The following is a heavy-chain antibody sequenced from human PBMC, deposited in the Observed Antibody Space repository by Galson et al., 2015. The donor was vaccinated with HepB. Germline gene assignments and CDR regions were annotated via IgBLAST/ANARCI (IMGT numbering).Heavy chain of an antibody. Sequence: SLRLSCAASGFTFSSYAISWVRQAPGKGLEWVSAISGSGGSTYYADSVKGRFTISRDNSKNTLYLQMNSLRAEDTAVYYCAKGVGATKPRGIDYWGQGTLVTVSS. V-gene: IGHV3-23*01. D-gene: IGHD1-26*01. J-gene: IGHJ4*02. CDR1: GFTFSSYA. CDR2: ISGSGGST. CDR3: AKGVGATKPRGIDY.